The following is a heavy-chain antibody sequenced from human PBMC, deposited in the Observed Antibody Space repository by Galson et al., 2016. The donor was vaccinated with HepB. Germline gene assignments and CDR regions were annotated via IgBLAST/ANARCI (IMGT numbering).Heavy chain of an antibody. D-gene: IGHD1-1*01. CDR2: ISGSTGRT. CDR3: AKESPKNAGGAFDI. Sequence: SLRLSCAASGFTFSSYWMHWVRQAPGKGLEWVSAISGSTGRTYYADSVKGHFTISRDNYKNTLYLQMNSLRAGDTALYYCAKESPKNAGGAFDIWGQGTMVTVSS. V-gene: IGHV3-23*01. J-gene: IGHJ3*02. CDR1: GFTFSSYW.